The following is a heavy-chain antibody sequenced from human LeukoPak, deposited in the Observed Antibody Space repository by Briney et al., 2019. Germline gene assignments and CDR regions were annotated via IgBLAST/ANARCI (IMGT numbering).Heavy chain of an antibody. CDR1: GGSISTYY. V-gene: IGHV4-59*01. J-gene: IGHJ4*02. Sequence: SETLSLTCTVTGGSISTYYWTWIRQPPGKGPEWIGYIYYSGSTNYNPSLRSRVTMSVDTSKNQFSLKLNSVTAADTAVYYCARDRLGLPVDYWGRGNLVTVSS. D-gene: IGHD5-18*01. CDR3: ARDRLGLPVDY. CDR2: IYYSGST.